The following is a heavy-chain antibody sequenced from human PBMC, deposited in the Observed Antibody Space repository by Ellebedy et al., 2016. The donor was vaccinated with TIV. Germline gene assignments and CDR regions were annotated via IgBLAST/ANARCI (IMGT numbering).Heavy chain of an antibody. V-gene: IGHV4-39*01. CDR2: IYYSGIT. CDR3: ARHFGDYCTTNNCYVNAFDI. J-gene: IGHJ3*02. CDR1: GGSISSSSYY. Sequence: MPSETLSLTCTVSGGSISSSSYYWGWIRQPPGKGLEWIGSIYYSGITYYNSSLKIRVTISVDTSKNQFSLKLNSVTAADTAVDYCARHFGDYCTTNNCYVNAFDIWGQGTLVTVSS. D-gene: IGHD2-2*01.